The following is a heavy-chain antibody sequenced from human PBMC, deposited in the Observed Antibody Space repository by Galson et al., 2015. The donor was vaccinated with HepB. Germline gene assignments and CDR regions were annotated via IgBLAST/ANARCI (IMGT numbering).Heavy chain of an antibody. D-gene: IGHD3-22*01. CDR2: IYHSGST. V-gene: IGHV4-4*02. J-gene: IGHJ3*02. CDR3: ARDSTKNQRSEYDGYYSHDDAFDI. CDR1: GGSISSSNW. Sequence: SETLSLTCAVSGGSISSSNWWSWVRQPPGKGLEWIGEIYHSGSTNYNPSLKSRVTISVDKSKNQFSPKLSSVTAADTAVYYCARDSTKNQRSEYDGYYSHDDAFDIWGQGTMVTVSS.